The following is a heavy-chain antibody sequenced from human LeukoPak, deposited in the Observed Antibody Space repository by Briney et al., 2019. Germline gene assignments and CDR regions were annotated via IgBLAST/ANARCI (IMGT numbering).Heavy chain of an antibody. V-gene: IGHV4-34*01. J-gene: IGHJ3*02. Sequence: PSETLSLTCAVYGGSFSGYYWSWIRQPPGKGLEWIGEINHRGSTDYNPSLKSRVTISVDRSKNQFSLKLSSVTAADTAVYYCARDPLYCSGGSCYSDAFDIWGQGTMVTVSS. CDR1: GGSFSGYY. D-gene: IGHD2-15*01. CDR2: INHRGST. CDR3: ARDPLYCSGGSCYSDAFDI.